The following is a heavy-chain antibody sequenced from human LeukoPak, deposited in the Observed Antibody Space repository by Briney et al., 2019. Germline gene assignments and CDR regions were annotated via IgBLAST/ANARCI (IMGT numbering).Heavy chain of an antibody. V-gene: IGHV3-30*18. Sequence: GRSLRLSCAASGFTFSSYGMHWVRQAPGKGLEWVAVISYDGSNKYYADSVKGRFTISRDNSKNTLYLQMNSLRAEDTAVYYCAKEKPGYCSSTSCYSTYYFDSWGQGTLVTVSS. CDR2: ISYDGSNK. J-gene: IGHJ4*02. D-gene: IGHD2-2*01. CDR1: GFTFSSYG. CDR3: AKEKPGYCSSTSCYSTYYFDS.